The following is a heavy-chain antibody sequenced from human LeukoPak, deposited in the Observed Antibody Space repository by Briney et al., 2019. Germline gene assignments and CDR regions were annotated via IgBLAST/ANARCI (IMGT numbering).Heavy chain of an antibody. V-gene: IGHV3-23*01. CDR2: ISGSGGSR. D-gene: IGHD1-26*01. J-gene: IGHJ4*02. CDR3: AKLREWELPDLFDY. CDR1: GFTFSSYG. Sequence: GGSLRLSCAASGFTFSSYGMSWVRQAPGKGLEWVSGISGSGGSRFYTDSVKGRFTISRDNSKNTLYLQMNSLRAEDTAVYYCAKLREWELPDLFDYWGQGTLVTVSS.